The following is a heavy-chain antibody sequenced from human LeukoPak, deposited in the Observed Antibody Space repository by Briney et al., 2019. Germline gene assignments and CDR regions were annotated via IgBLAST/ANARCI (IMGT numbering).Heavy chain of an antibody. D-gene: IGHD1-26*01. V-gene: IGHV3-21*01. CDR1: GFTFSSYS. CDR2: ISSGSSYI. J-gene: IGHJ4*02. CDR3: AREPIVGVRFDY. Sequence: PGGSLRLSCAASGFTFSSYSMNWVRQAPGKGLEWVSSISSGSSYIYYADSMKGRFTISRDNAKNTLYLQMNSLRAEDTAVYYCAREPIVGVRFDYWGQGTLVTVSS.